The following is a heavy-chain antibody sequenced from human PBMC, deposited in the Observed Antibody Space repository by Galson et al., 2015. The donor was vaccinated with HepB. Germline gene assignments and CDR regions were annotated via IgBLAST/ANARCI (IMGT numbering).Heavy chain of an antibody. J-gene: IGHJ3*02. V-gene: IGHV3-9*01. CDR2: ISWNSGSK. CDR1: GFSFDDYV. CDR3: ARAIYGDWGSDAFDI. D-gene: IGHD4-17*01. Sequence: SLRLSCAMSGFSFDDYVMHWVRQAPGKGLQWVSSISWNSGSKDYADSVKGRFTISRDNVKNSLYLQMSSLRDEDTAVYYCARAIYGDWGSDAFDIWGQGAMVTASS.